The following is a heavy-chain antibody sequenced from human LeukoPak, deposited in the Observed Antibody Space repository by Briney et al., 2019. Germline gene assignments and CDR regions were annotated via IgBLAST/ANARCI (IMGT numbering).Heavy chain of an antibody. CDR3: ASGYSSGFDAFDI. V-gene: IGHV3-53*01. CDR1: GFTVSSNY. D-gene: IGHD6-19*01. Sequence: GGSLRLSCAASGFTVSSNYMCWVRQAPGKGLEWVSVIYSGGSTYYADSVKGRFTISRDNSKNTLYLQMNSLRAEDTAVYYCASGYSSGFDAFDIWGQGTMVTVSS. J-gene: IGHJ3*02. CDR2: IYSGGST.